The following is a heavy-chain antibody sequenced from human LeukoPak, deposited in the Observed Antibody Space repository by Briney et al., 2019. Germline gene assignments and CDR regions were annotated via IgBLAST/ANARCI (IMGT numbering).Heavy chain of an antibody. Sequence: GGSLRLSCAASGFTFSSYAMSWVRQAPGKGLEWVSAISGSGGSTYYADSVKGRFTISRDNSKNTLYLQMNSLRAEDTAVYYCAKDFYHYDFWSGYYGYGMDVWGQGTTVTVSS. D-gene: IGHD3-3*01. J-gene: IGHJ6*02. CDR2: ISGSGGST. V-gene: IGHV3-23*01. CDR1: GFTFSSYA. CDR3: AKDFYHYDFWSGYYGYGMDV.